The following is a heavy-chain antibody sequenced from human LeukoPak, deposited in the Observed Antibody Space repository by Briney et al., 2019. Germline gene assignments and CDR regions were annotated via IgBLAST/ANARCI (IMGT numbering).Heavy chain of an antibody. J-gene: IGHJ4*02. CDR1: GDSVSSNSAA. V-gene: IGHV6-1*01. Sequence: SQTLSLTCAISGDSVSSNSAAWNWIRQSPSRGLEWLGRTKYRSKWYNDYAVSVKSRITINPDTSKNQFSLQLNSVTPEDTAVYYCASSGVHYYGPGNYYSFDYWGQGTLVTVSS. CDR3: ASSGVHYYGPGNYYSFDY. D-gene: IGHD3-10*01. CDR2: TKYRSKWYN.